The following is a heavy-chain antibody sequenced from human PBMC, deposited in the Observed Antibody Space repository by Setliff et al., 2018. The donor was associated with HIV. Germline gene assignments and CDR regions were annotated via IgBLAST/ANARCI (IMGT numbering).Heavy chain of an antibody. J-gene: IGHJ5*02. CDR1: GFTVSTSY. CDR3: ARPRLYGTALDL. V-gene: IGHV3-66*02. Sequence: GGSLRLSCAASGFTVSTSYMSWIRQAPGKGLEWASTIYSDGNTYHADSVKGRFTLSRDNTKNTLYLQMDSLRPEDTAVYYCARPRLYGTALDLWGQGTLVTVSS. D-gene: IGHD3-10*01. CDR2: IYSDGNT.